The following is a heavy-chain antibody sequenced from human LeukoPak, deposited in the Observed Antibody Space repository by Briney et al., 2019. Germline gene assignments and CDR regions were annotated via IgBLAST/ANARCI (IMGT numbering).Heavy chain of an antibody. J-gene: IGHJ4*02. CDR2: ISAYNGNT. D-gene: IGHD6-13*01. V-gene: IGHV1-18*01. Sequence: ASVKVSCKASGYIFTNYAIHWVRQAPGQRLEWMGWISAYNGNTNYAQKLQGRVTMTTDTSTSTAYMELRSLRSDDTAVYYCARSPGDSSSWYWDPNFDYWGQGTLVTVSS. CDR3: ARSPGDSSSWYWDPNFDY. CDR1: GYIFTNYA.